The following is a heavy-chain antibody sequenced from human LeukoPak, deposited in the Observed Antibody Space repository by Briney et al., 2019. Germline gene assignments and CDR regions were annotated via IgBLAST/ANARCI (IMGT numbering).Heavy chain of an antibody. CDR3: ARYLTATDAFDI. V-gene: IGHV4-59*08. Sequence: SETLSLTCSVSGGSINFNHWSWIRQPAGKGLEWIGYIYYSGSTNYNPSLKSRVTISVDTSKNQFSLKLCSVTAADTAVYYCARYLTATDAFDIWGQGTMVTVSS. CDR2: IYYSGST. D-gene: IGHD2-8*01. CDR1: GGSINFNH. J-gene: IGHJ3*02.